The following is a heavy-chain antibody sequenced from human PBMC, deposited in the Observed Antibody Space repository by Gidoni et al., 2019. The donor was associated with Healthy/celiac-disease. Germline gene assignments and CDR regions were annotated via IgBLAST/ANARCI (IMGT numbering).Heavy chain of an antibody. J-gene: IGHJ5*02. V-gene: IGHV4-34*01. CDR1: GGSFSGYY. CDR3: ARGLGYFCSSTSCYARRRGAVWFDP. CDR2: INHSGST. D-gene: IGHD2-2*01. Sequence: QVQLQQWGAGLLKPSETLSLTCAVYGGSFSGYYWSWIRQPPGKGLEWIGEINHSGSTNYNPSLKRRVTISVDTAKNQFSLKLSSVTAADTAVYYCARGLGYFCSSTSCYARRRGAVWFDPWGQGTLVTVSS.